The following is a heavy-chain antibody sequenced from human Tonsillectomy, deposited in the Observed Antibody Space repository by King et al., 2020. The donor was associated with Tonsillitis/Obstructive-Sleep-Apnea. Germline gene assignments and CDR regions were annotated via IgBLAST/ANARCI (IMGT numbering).Heavy chain of an antibody. CDR2: IIPIFGTA. CDR3: ARDYCSSTSCYSNAFDI. D-gene: IGHD2-2*02. V-gene: IGHV1-69*12. J-gene: IGHJ3*02. CDR1: GGTFSSYA. Sequence: QLVQSGAEVKKPGSSVKVSCKASGGTFSSYAISWVRQAPGQGLEWMGGIIPIFGTANYAQKFQGRVTITADESTSTAYMELSSLRSEDTAVYYCARDYCSSTSCYSNAFDIWGQGTMVTVSS.